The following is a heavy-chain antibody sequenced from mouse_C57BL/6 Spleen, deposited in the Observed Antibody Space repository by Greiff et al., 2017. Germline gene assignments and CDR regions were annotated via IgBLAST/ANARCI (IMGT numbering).Heavy chain of an antibody. J-gene: IGHJ1*03. CDR1: GYSITSGYY. Sequence: DVQLQESGPGLVKPSQSLSLTCSVTGYSITSGYYWNWIRQFPGNKLEWMGYISYDGSNNYNPSLKNRISITRDPSKNQFFLKLNSVTTEDTATYYCAKADYDYDVSYWYFDVWGTGTTVTVSS. D-gene: IGHD2-4*01. CDR2: ISYDGSN. V-gene: IGHV3-6*01. CDR3: AKADYDYDVSYWYFDV.